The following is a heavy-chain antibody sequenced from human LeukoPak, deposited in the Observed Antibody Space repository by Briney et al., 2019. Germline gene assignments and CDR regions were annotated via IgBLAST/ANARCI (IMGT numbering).Heavy chain of an antibody. CDR2: IRYDGSNK. Sequence: GGSLRLSCAASGFTFSSYWMSWVRQAPGKGLEWVAFIRYDGSNKYYADSVKGRFTISRDNSKNTLYLQMNSLRAEDTAVYYCAKDRSGSQGHFDYWGQGTLVTVSS. D-gene: IGHD1-26*01. CDR1: GFTFSSYW. CDR3: AKDRSGSQGHFDY. V-gene: IGHV3-30*02. J-gene: IGHJ4*02.